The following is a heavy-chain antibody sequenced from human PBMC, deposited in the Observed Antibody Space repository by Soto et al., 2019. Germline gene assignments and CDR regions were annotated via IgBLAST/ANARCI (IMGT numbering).Heavy chain of an antibody. CDR3: AREKPYSSSWYHDY. V-gene: IGHV4-34*01. CDR1: GGSFSGYY. Sequence: SETLSLTCAVYGGSFSGYYWIWIRQPPGKGLEWIGEINHSGSTNYNPSLKSRVTISVDTSKNQFSLKLSSVTAADTAVYYCAREKPYSSSWYHDYWGQGTLVTVS. J-gene: IGHJ4*02. D-gene: IGHD6-13*01. CDR2: INHSGST.